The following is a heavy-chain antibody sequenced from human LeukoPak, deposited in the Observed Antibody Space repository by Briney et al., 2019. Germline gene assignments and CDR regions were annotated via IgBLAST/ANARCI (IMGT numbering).Heavy chain of an antibody. CDR1: GFTFTGYY. Sequence: ALVKVSCKASGFTFTGYYMHWVRQAPGQGLEWMGIINPSGGSTSYAQKFQGRVTMTRDTSTSTVYMELRSLRSDDTAVYYCARDSGTTGEVKFDPWGQGTLVTVSS. CDR2: INPSGGST. V-gene: IGHV1-46*01. J-gene: IGHJ5*02. D-gene: IGHD3-10*01. CDR3: ARDSGTTGEVKFDP.